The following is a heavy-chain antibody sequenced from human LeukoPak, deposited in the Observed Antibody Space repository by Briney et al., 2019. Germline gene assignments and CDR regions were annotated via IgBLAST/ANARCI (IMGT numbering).Heavy chain of an antibody. CDR3: ARGGQQLPTASYYYYGMDV. CDR1: GYTFTTYH. V-gene: IGHV1-46*01. J-gene: IGHJ6*02. Sequence: GASVKVSCKASGYTFTTYHIHWVRQAPGQGLEWMGMINPSGGSTSYAQKFQGRVTMTRDTSTSTVYMELSSLRSEDTAVYYCARGGQQLPTASYYYYGMDVWGQGTTVTVSS. D-gene: IGHD6-13*01. CDR2: INPSGGST.